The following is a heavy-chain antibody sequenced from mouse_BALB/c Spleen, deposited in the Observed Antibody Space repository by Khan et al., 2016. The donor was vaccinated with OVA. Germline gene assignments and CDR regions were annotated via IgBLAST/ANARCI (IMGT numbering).Heavy chain of an antibody. CDR3: ARQPYEQYNIMDY. CDR2: IWSDGST. Sequence: QVQLKQLGPGLVAPSQSLSITCTISGFSLTNYGVHWVRQPPGKGLEWLVVIWSDGSTTYNSALKSRLTISKDNSESQVFLKMNSLQTDDTAMYFWARQPYEQYNIMDYWGQGTSGTVSS. CDR1: GFSLTNYG. D-gene: IGHD1-1*01. V-gene: IGHV2-6-1*01. J-gene: IGHJ4*01.